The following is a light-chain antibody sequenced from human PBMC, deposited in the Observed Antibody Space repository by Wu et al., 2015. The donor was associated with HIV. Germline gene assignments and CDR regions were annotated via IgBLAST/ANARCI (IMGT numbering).Light chain of an antibody. J-gene: IGKJ5*01. CDR1: RSVNSL. V-gene: IGKV3-11*01. CDR2: AAS. Sequence: VLTQSPATLSLSPGERATLSCRASRSVNSLLAWYQXKPGQPPRLLIYAASLKATGIPARFSGRGSGTDFSLIISSLEPEDSAVYYCQQHTNWPLTFGQGTRLEIK. CDR3: QQHTNWPLT.